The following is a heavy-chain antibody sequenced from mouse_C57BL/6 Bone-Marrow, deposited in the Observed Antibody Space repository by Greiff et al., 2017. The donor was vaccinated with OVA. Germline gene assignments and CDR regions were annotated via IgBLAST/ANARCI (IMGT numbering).Heavy chain of an antibody. CDR1: GYTFTSYW. J-gene: IGHJ3*01. V-gene: IGHV1-72*01. CDR2: IDPNSGGT. D-gene: IGHD1-1*01. CDR3: ARGGYGSGPWLAY. Sequence: VQLQQPGAELVKPGASVKLSCKASGYTFTSYWMHWVKQRPGRGLEWIGRIDPNSGGTKYNEKFKDKATLAVDKPSSTAYMQLSSLTSEVAAVYYCARGGYGSGPWLAYWGQGTLVTVSA.